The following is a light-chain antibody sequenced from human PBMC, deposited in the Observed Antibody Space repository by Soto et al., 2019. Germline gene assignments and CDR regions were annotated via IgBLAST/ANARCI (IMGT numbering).Light chain of an antibody. CDR3: QQYGSSPET. V-gene: IGKV3-20*01. J-gene: IGKJ1*01. Sequence: EDVLKQSPCALSLSQGERATLSCRASQSVSSSYLAWYQQKPGQAPRLLIYGASSRATGIPDRFSGSGSGTDFTLTISRLEPEDFAVYYCQQYGSSPETFGQGTKVDIK. CDR1: QSVSSSY. CDR2: GAS.